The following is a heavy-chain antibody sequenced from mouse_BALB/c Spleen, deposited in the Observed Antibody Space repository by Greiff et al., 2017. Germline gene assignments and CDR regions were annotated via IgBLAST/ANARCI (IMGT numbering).Heavy chain of an antibody. V-gene: IGHV3-6*02. J-gene: IGHJ1*01. CDR2: ISYDGSN. CDR1: GYSITSGYY. CDR3: ARGGGYYDYDWYFDV. D-gene: IGHD2-4*01. Sequence: EVQVVESGPGLVKPSQSLSLTCSVTGYSITSGYYWNWIRQFPGNKLEWMGYISYDGSNNYNPSLKNRISITRDTSKNQFFLKLNSVTTEDTATYYCARGGGYYDYDWYFDVWGAGTTVTVSS.